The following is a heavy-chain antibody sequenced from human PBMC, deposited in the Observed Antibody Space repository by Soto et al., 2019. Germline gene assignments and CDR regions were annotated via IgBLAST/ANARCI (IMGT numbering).Heavy chain of an antibody. Sequence: GGTLRLSCAASEFSFDDYAMSWVRQAPGKGLDCVSSITVTVGSTXXADSVKGXXTISRGNSKETRYLQXSSLRAEDTAXYYCAKASVWYPYFDSWCQGTLVTVSS. J-gene: IGHJ4*02. V-gene: IGHV3-23*01. CDR2: ITVTVGST. CDR1: EFSFDDYA. CDR3: AKASVWYPYFDS. D-gene: IGHD6-13*01.